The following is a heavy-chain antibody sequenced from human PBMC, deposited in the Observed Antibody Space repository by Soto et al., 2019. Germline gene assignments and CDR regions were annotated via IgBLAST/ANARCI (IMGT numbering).Heavy chain of an antibody. V-gene: IGHV4-39*01. J-gene: IGHJ3*02. Sequence: QLQLQESGPGLVKPSETLSLTCTVSGGSISSSSYYWGWIRQPPGKGLEWIGSIYYSGSTYYNPSLKSRVPISLAPSTNQFSLKLSSVTAADTAVYYCARRDIVVVVAATGAFDIWGQGTMVTVSS. D-gene: IGHD2-15*01. CDR1: GGSISSSSYY. CDR2: IYYSGST. CDR3: ARRDIVVVVAATGAFDI.